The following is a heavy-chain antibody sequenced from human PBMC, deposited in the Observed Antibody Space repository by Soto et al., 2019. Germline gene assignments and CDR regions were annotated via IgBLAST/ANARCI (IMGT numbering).Heavy chain of an antibody. Sequence: QVQLVESGGGVVQPGRSLRLSCAASGFTFSSSGMHWVRQAPGKGLEWVAVTSFDGSSGYYADSVRGRFAISRDNSNNSLYLQMNSLRAEDTAVYYCAKSPPALAGYFDYWGQGTLGAVSS. V-gene: IGHV3-30*18. J-gene: IGHJ4*02. CDR1: GFTFSSSG. CDR3: AKSPPALAGYFDY. D-gene: IGHD6-19*01. CDR2: TSFDGSSG.